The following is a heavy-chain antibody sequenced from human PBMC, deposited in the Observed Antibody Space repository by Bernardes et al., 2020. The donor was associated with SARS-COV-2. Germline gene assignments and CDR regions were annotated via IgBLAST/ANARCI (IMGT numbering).Heavy chain of an antibody. Sequence: GGSLRLSCAASGFTFSSYGMHWVRQAPGKGLEWVAFISYDGRNKYYTDSVKGRFTISRDNSKNTLYLQMNSLRAEDTALYYCARENYTEGGLDIWGQGTMVTVSS. CDR2: ISYDGRNK. D-gene: IGHD2-2*02. CDR1: GFTFSSYG. CDR3: ARENYTEGGLDI. J-gene: IGHJ3*02. V-gene: IGHV3-30*03.